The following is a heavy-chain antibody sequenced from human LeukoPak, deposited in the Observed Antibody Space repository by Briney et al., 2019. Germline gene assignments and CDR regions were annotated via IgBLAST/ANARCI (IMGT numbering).Heavy chain of an antibody. CDR3: ARDYYDSSGRVYYFDY. CDR1: GGSFSGYD. CDR2: IKHSGST. V-gene: IGHV4-34*01. Sequence: SGTLSLTCAVYGGSFSGYDWSWIRQPPGKGLEWIGEIKHSGSTNYNPCLKSRVTISVDTSKNQFSLKQSSVTAADTAVYYCARDYYDSSGRVYYFDYWGQGTLVTVSS. D-gene: IGHD3-22*01. J-gene: IGHJ4*02.